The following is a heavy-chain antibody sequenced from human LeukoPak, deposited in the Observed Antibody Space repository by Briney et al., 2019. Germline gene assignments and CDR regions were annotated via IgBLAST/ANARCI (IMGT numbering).Heavy chain of an antibody. J-gene: IGHJ6*02. D-gene: IGHD3-10*01. Sequence: SETLSLTCTVSGGSISSYNWSWIRQPPGKGLEWIGYIYYSGSTNYNPSLKSRVTISVDTSKNQFSLKLSSVTAADTAVYYCARGHYGSGSQYYYGMDVWGQGTTVTVSS. V-gene: IGHV4-59*01. CDR3: ARGHYGSGSQYYYGMDV. CDR1: GGSISSYN. CDR2: IYYSGST.